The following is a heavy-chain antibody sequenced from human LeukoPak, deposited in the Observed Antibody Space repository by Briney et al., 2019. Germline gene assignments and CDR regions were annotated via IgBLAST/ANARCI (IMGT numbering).Heavy chain of an antibody. J-gene: IGHJ6*03. CDR3: TRGSIAYYYMDV. V-gene: IGHV4-61*02. CDR1: GGAINSGSHY. CDR2: IYTSGTT. D-gene: IGHD3-22*01. Sequence: PSETLSLTCTVSGGAINSGSHYWSWIRQSAGKGLEWIGRIYTSGTTNSNPSLKSRVTISVDTSKNQFSLKLSSVTAADTAVYYCTRGSIAYYYMDVWGKGTTVTISS.